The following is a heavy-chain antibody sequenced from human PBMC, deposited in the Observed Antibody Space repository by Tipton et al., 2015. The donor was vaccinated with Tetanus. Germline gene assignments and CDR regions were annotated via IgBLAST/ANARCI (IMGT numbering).Heavy chain of an antibody. J-gene: IGHJ6*02. CDR2: IDPNSGST. CDR1: GYTFTGYY. Sequence: QVQLVQSGAEVKKPGASLKVSCKASGYTFTGYYLYWVRQAPGQGLEWMGWIDPNSGSTIYAQKFQGRVTMTRDTSISTAYMDLSRLRSDDTAVYYCARDRVDYFFSGMDVWGPGTTATVTS. CDR3: ARDRVDYFFSGMDV. V-gene: IGHV1-2*02.